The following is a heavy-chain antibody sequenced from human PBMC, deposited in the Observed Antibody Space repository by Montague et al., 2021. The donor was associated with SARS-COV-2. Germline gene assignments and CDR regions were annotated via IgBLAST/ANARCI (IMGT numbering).Heavy chain of an antibody. J-gene: IGHJ2*01. CDR2: INWNGGYK. D-gene: IGHD2-8*01. CDR3: ARVYASSSNFYFDL. Sequence: SLRLSCAASGFTFDGHGMTWVRQAPGKGLEWVSGINWNGGYKHYVDSVRGRFTISRDNAKNSLYLQMNSLRAEDTALYYCARVYASSSNFYFDLWGRGTLVTVSS. CDR1: GFTFDGHG. V-gene: IGHV3-20*04.